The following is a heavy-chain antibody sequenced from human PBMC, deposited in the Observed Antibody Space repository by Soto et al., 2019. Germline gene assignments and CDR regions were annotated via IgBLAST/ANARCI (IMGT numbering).Heavy chain of an antibody. J-gene: IGHJ4*02. CDR3: ARWGDNKVFDY. CDR2: IWYDGTNK. Sequence: VQLVESGGGVVQPGRSLRLSCGASGFTFSSHGMHWVRQAPGKGLEWVAVIWYDGTNKYYADSVKGRFTISRDNSRNTVSLQMNSQRVEDTAVYYCARWGDNKVFDYWGQGTLVSVSS. CDR1: GFTFSSHG. D-gene: IGHD3-10*01. V-gene: IGHV3-33*01.